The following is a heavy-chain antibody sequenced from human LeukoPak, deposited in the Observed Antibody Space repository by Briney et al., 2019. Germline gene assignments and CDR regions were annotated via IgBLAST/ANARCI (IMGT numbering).Heavy chain of an antibody. CDR1: GFTFSSYW. Sequence: GASLRLSCAASGFTFSSYWAHWVGQTPGKGLEWVSRINTDGSSTSYADSVKGRFTISRDNDKNTLYLQMNSLRDEDTAVYYCARAGKYKFEYWGQGTLVTVSS. D-gene: IGHD3-10*01. V-gene: IGHV3-74*01. CDR2: INTDGSST. J-gene: IGHJ4*02. CDR3: ARAGKYKFEY.